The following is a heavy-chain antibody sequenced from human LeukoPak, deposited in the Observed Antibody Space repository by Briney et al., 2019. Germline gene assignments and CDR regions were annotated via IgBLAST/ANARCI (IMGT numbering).Heavy chain of an antibody. D-gene: IGHD3-3*01. V-gene: IGHV4-34*01. J-gene: IGHJ4*02. Sequence: PSETLSLTCAVYGGSFSGYYWSWIRQPPGKGLEWIGEINHSGSTNYNPSLKSRVTISVDTSKNQFSLKLSSVTAADTAVYYCASLIWSGYYRPDYFDYWGQGTLVTVPS. CDR2: INHSGST. CDR3: ASLIWSGYYRPDYFDY. CDR1: GGSFSGYY.